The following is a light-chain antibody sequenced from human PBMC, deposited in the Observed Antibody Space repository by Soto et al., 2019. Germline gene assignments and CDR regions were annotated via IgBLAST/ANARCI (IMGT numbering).Light chain of an antibody. V-gene: IGLV2-8*01. CDR3: SSYAGSLYVV. Sequence: QSVLTQPPSASGSPGQSVTISCTGSSSDIGYSNHVFWYQQHPGKAPKLIIYEVSQWPSGVPDRFSGSKSGNTASLTVSGLQAEDEADYYCSSYAGSLYVVFGGGTKLTVL. CDR2: EVS. J-gene: IGLJ2*01. CDR1: SSDIGYSNH.